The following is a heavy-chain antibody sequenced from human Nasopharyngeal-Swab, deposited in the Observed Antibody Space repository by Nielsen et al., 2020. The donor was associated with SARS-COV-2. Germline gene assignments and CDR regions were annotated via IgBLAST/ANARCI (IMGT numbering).Heavy chain of an antibody. CDR3: ARENGGKPPYYYYMDV. Sequence: SVKVSCKASGGTFSSYAISWVRQAPGQGLEWMGGIIPIFGTANYAQKFQGRVTITADESTSTAYMELSSLRSEDTAVYYCARENGGKPPYYYYMDVWGKGTTATVSS. V-gene: IGHV1-69*13. D-gene: IGHD4-23*01. CDR1: GGTFSSYA. CDR2: IIPIFGTA. J-gene: IGHJ6*03.